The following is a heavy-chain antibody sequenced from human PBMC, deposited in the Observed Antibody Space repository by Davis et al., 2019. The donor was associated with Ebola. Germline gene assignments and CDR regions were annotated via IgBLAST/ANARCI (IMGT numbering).Heavy chain of an antibody. CDR2: FGTSGDT. CDR3: AKDTSNIWFDI. J-gene: IGHJ3*02. CDR1: GFVFRTYV. Sequence: GGSLRLSCVASGFVFRTYVMSWVRQAPGKGLEWVSTFGTSGDTYYADSVKGRFTISRDNSKNTLYLQMNGLRVDDTAIYYCAKDTSNIWFDIWGQGTMVTVSS. V-gene: IGHV3-23*01. D-gene: IGHD1-26*01.